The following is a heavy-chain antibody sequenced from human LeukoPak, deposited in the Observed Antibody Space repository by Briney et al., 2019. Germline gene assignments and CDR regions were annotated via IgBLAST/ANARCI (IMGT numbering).Heavy chain of an antibody. CDR3: ARSRVRRFGESSRSYYYYGMDV. V-gene: IGHV4-34*01. Sequence: PSETLSLTCAVYGGSFSGYYWSWIRQPPGKGLEWIGEINHSGSTNYNPSLKSRVTISVDTSKNQFSLKLSSVTAADTAVYYCARSRVRRFGESSRSYYYYGMDVWGQGTTVTVSS. CDR1: GGSFSGYY. D-gene: IGHD3-10*01. J-gene: IGHJ6*02. CDR2: INHSGST.